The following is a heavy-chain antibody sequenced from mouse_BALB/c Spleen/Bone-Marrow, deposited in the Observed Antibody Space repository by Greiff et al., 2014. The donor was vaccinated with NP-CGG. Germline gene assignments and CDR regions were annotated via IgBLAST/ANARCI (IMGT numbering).Heavy chain of an antibody. V-gene: IGHV1-5*01. D-gene: IGHD4-1*01. Sequence: VQLQQPGTVLARPGASLRMSCKASGYAFTNYWINWIKQRPGQGLEWIGAIYPGNNDAKYTQKFKAKAKLTAVTSTADMELSSLTNEDSAVYYCARNWDWVFAYWGQGTLVTVSA. J-gene: IGHJ3*01. CDR2: IYPGNNDA. CDR1: GYAFTNYW. CDR3: ARNWDWVFAY.